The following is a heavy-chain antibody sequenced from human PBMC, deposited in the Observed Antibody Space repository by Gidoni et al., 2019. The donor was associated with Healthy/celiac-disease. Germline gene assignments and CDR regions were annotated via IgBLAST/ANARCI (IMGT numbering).Heavy chain of an antibody. J-gene: IGHJ6*02. CDR3: ARVSSPHYYGMDV. CDR1: GFTVSSNY. Sequence: EVQLVESGGGLIKPGGSLRLSCAASGFTVSSNYMSWVRQAPGKGLEWVSVIYSGGSTYYADSVKGRFTISRDNSKNTLYLQMNSLRAEDTAVYYCARVSSPHYYGMDVWGQGTTVTVSS. CDR2: IYSGGST. D-gene: IGHD6-13*01. V-gene: IGHV3-53*01.